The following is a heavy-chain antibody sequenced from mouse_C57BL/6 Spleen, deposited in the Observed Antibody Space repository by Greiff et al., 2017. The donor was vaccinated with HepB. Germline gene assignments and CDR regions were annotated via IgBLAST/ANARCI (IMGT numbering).Heavy chain of an antibody. Sequence: EVKLQESGGDLVKPGGSLKLSCAASGFTFSSYGMSWVRQTPDKRLEWVATISSGGSYTYYPDSVKGRFTISRDNAKNTLYLQMSSLKSEDTAMYYCARLGITTLDYWGQGTTLTVSS. CDR2: ISSGGSYT. J-gene: IGHJ2*01. CDR1: GFTFSSYG. D-gene: IGHD2-4*01. CDR3: ARLGITTLDY. V-gene: IGHV5-6*01.